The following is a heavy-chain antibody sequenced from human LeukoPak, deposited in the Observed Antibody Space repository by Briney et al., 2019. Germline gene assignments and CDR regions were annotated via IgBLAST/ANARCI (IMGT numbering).Heavy chain of an antibody. D-gene: IGHD3-10*01. CDR2: IYYSGST. CDR3: ARQYGSGSSYTPVVDL. V-gene: IGHV4-34*01. J-gene: IGHJ4*02. CDR1: GGSFSGYY. Sequence: PSETLSLTCAVYGGSFSGYYWSWIRQPPGKGLEWIGSIYYSGSTYYNPSLKSRVTISVDTSKNQFSLKLNSLTAAETAVYYCARQYGSGSSYTPVVDLWGQGTLVTSSS.